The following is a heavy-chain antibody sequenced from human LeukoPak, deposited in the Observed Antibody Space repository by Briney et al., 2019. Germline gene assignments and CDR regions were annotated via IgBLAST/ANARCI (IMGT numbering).Heavy chain of an antibody. CDR1: GFIFRDYA. CDR3: VKGLHMLDY. Sequence: GGSLRLSCAASGFIFRDYAMTWVRQTPGKGPEWVSTIAYIGSFYADSVKGRFSISRDDSKNTLYLQMNNLRADDSAVYFCVKGLHMLDYWAQGTLVTVSS. V-gene: IGHV3-23*01. CDR2: IAYIGS. D-gene: IGHD3-16*01. J-gene: IGHJ4*02.